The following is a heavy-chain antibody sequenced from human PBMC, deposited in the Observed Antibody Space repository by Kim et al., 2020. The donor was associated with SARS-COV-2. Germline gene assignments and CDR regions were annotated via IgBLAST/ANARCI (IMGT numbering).Heavy chain of an antibody. J-gene: IGHJ4*01. CDR3: ARDCHTNNCYTRGVDY. CDR2: ISSDGTSK. CDR1: GFTFNTYA. Sequence: GGSLRLSCATSGFTFNTYAMHWVRQAPGKGLEWVAVISSDGTSKYYADSVKGRFTISRDNSKNTLYLEMNSLRAEDTAVYYCARDCHTNNCYTRGVDYWG. D-gene: IGHD2-2*02. V-gene: IGHV3-30*04.